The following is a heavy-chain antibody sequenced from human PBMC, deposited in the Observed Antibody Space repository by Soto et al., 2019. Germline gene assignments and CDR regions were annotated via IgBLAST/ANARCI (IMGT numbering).Heavy chain of an antibody. Sequence: GGSLRLSCAASGFTFSSYWMHWVRQAPGKGLVWVSRMNSDGSSTSYADSVKGRFTISRDNAKNTLYLQMNSLRAEDTAVYYCAREGLTSAADDAFDIWGQGTMVTVSS. CDR1: GFTFSSYW. V-gene: IGHV3-74*01. J-gene: IGHJ3*02. CDR3: AREGLTSAADDAFDI. CDR2: MNSDGSST. D-gene: IGHD6-13*01.